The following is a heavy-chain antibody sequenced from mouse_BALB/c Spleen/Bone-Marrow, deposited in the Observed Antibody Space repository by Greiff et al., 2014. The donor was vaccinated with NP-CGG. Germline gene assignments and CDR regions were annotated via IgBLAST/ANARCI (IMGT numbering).Heavy chain of an antibody. V-gene: IGHV14-3*02. Sequence: EVKLMESGAELLKPGASVKLSCTASGFNITDTYMHWVKQRPEQGLEWIGRIDPANGNSKYDPKFQGKATITADTSSNTAYLQLSSLTSEDTAVYYCGRGGAPDYWGQGTTLSVSS. CDR2: IDPANGNS. CDR3: GRGGAPDY. J-gene: IGHJ2*01. CDR1: GFNITDTY.